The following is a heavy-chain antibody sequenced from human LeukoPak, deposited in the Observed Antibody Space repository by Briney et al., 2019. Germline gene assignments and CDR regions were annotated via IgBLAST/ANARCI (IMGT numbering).Heavy chain of an antibody. Sequence: PSQTLSLTCTVSGGSISSGSYYWSWIRQPAGKGLEWIGRIYTSGSTNYNPSLKSRVTISVDTSKNQFSLKLSSVTAADTAVYYCARDGRGSSSPFGYWGQGTLVTVSS. CDR3: ARDGRGSSSPFGY. CDR1: GGSISSGSYY. D-gene: IGHD6-6*01. V-gene: IGHV4-61*02. CDR2: IYTSGST. J-gene: IGHJ4*02.